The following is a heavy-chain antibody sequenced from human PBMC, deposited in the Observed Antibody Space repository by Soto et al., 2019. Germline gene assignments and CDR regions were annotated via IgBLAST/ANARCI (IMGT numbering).Heavy chain of an antibody. J-gene: IGHJ1*01. V-gene: IGHV3-30-3*01. CDR3: ARDSYGGNSGEFFHH. CDR1: GFTFSSYA. CDR2: ISYDGSNK. D-gene: IGHD2-21*02. Sequence: GGSLRLSCAASGFTFSSYAMHWVRQAPGKGLEWVAVISYDGSNKYYADSVKGRFTISRDNSKNTLYLQMNSLRAEDTAVYYCARDSYGGNSGEFFHHWGQGTLVTLSS.